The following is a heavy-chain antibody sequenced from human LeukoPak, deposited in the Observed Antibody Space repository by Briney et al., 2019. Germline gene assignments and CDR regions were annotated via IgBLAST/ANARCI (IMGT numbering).Heavy chain of an antibody. CDR2: ISYIGNANYNT. J-gene: IGHJ4*02. CDR1: GGSVNSVGHY. D-gene: IGHD6-13*01. Sequence: SSETLSLTRIVSGGSVNSVGHYWYWIRQPPGKGLEWIAHISYIGNANYNTNYSPSLKSRATISVDTSKNHFSLKVNSVTAADTAVYYCAREVPSSRNFDSWGQGTLVTVSS. V-gene: IGHV4-61*03. CDR3: AREVPSSRNFDS.